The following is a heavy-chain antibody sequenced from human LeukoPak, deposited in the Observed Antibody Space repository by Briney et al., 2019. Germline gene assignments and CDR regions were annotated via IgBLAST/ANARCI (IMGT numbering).Heavy chain of an antibody. V-gene: IGHV4-4*07. D-gene: IGHD2-21*02. CDR3: ARTTAHWYFDL. CDR2: IHSSGNT. Sequence: WETLSLTCTVSGGSISSYYWGWIRIRQPAGKGLEWIGRIHSSGNTNYNPSLKGRVTMSVDTSKNQFSLSLTSVTAADTAVYYCARTTAHWYFDLWGRGTLVSVSS. J-gene: IGHJ2*01. CDR1: GGSISSYY.